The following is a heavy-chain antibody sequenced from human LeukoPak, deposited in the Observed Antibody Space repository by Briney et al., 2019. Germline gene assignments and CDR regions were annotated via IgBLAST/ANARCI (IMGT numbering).Heavy chain of an antibody. D-gene: IGHD6-19*01. CDR2: INSDGHST. Sequence: QPGGSLRLSCAASGFTFSSYWMHWVRQAPGKGLVWVSRINSDGHSTYYADSVKGRFTISRDNAMNTLHLQMNSLRAEDTAVYYCARDEPIAVAAPFDYWGQGTLVTVSS. CDR1: GFTFSSYW. J-gene: IGHJ4*02. V-gene: IGHV3-74*01. CDR3: ARDEPIAVAAPFDY.